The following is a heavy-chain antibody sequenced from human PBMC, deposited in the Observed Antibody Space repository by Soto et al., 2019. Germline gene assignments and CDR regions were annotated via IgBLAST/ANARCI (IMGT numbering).Heavy chain of an antibody. CDR2: ISFGSTFT. V-gene: IGHV3-11*06. D-gene: IGHD2-15*01. Sequence: GGSLRLSCAAAGFTFSGYYMTWLRQAPGKGPECISYISFGSTFTNYADSVEARFTISRDNAKNTLYLQMNSLSVEDTAVYYCARGLSRRILNYLAPWGQGVLVTVS. CDR3: ARGLSRRILNYLAP. J-gene: IGHJ5*02. CDR1: GFTFSGYY.